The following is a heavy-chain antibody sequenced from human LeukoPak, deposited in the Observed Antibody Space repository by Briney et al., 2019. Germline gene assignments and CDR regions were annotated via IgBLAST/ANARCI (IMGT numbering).Heavy chain of an antibody. Sequence: PSETLSLTCAVYGGSFSGYYWSWIRQPPGKGLEWIGEINHSGSTNYNPSLKSRVTISVDMSKNQFSLKLSSVTAADTAVYYCARYCSSTSCYTYYFDYWGQGTLVTVSS. D-gene: IGHD2-2*02. CDR1: GGSFSGYY. V-gene: IGHV4-34*01. CDR3: ARYCSSTSCYTYYFDY. CDR2: INHSGST. J-gene: IGHJ4*02.